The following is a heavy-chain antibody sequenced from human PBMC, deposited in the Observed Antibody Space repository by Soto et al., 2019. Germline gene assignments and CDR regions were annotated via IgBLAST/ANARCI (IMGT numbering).Heavy chain of an antibody. J-gene: IGHJ3*02. CDR1: GFTFSSYA. CDR3: AKDTKQQLPNRGPFDI. CDR2: ISGSGGST. Sequence: GGSLRLSCSASGFTFSSYAMSWVRQAPGKGLEWVSAISGSGGSTYHADSVKGRFTISRDKSKNTMYLEMGSLRAEDTAVHYCAKDTKQQLPNRGPFDIWGQGTMVTVSS. V-gene: IGHV3-23*01. D-gene: IGHD6-13*01.